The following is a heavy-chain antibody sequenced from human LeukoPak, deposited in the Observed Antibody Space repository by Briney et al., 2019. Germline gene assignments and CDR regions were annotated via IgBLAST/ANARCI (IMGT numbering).Heavy chain of an antibody. CDR1: GGTFSSYA. CDR3: AREGYYYDSSGYYHTLGY. V-gene: IGHV1-69*01. J-gene: IGHJ4*02. CDR2: IIPIFGTA. Sequence: ASVKVSCKASGGTFSSYAISWVRQAPGQGLEWMGGIIPIFGTANYAQKFQGRVTITADESTSTAYMELSSLRSEDTAVYYCAREGYYYDSSGYYHTLGYWGQGTLVTVSS. D-gene: IGHD3-22*01.